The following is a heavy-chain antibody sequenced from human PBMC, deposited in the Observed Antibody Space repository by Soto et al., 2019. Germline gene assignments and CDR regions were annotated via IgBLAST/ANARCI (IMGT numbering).Heavy chain of an antibody. CDR2: LYYSGST. CDR1: SGSISSRSYY. D-gene: IGHD3-22*01. J-gene: IGHJ3*01. CDR3: ARNYYDGSGYFF. V-gene: IGHV4-39*01. Sequence: QLQLQESGPGLMKPSETLSLTCTVSSGSISSRSYYWVWIRQPPGKGLEWMGSLYYSGSTHYNPSFKSRVTISVDTSKSQLSLKLNSVTAADAAVYYCARNYYDGSGYFFWGPGTMVSVSS.